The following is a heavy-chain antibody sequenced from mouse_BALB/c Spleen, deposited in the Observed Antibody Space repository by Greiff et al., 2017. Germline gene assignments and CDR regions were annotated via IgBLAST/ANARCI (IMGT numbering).Heavy chain of an antibody. V-gene: IGHV2-9-2*01. D-gene: IGHD2-2*01. CDR3: ARGGGYESFDY. Sequence: VQVVESGPGLVAPSQSLSITCTVSGFSLTSYDISWIRQPPGKGLEWLGVIWTGGGTNYNSAFMSRLSISKDNSKSQVFLKMNSLQTDDTAIYYCARGGGYESFDYWGQGTTLTVSS. CDR2: IWTGGGT. J-gene: IGHJ2*01. CDR1: GFSLTSYD.